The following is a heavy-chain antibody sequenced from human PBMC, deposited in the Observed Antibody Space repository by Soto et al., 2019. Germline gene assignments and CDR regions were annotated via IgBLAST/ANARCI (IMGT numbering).Heavy chain of an antibody. CDR1: GFTFSTYY. CDR3: TRVKPAASDY. Sequence: EVQLVEAGGGLVQPGGSLRVSCAASGFTFSTYYMNWVRQAPGKGLEGVAAINPDGSEQYYLDSVKGRFTISRDNAKNSLYLQMNSLRAEETALYYCTRVKPAASDYWGQGTPVTVSS. V-gene: IGHV3-7*01. D-gene: IGHD2-2*01. CDR2: INPDGSEQ. J-gene: IGHJ4*02.